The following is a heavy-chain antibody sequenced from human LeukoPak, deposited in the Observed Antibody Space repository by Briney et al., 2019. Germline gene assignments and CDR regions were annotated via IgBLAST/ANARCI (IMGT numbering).Heavy chain of an antibody. D-gene: IGHD6-6*01. CDR1: GGSISSYY. V-gene: IGHV4-59*01. CDR2: IYYSGST. J-gene: IGHJ4*02. Sequence: SETLSLTCTVSGGSISSYYWSWIRQPPGKGLEWIGYIYYSGSTNYNPSLKSRVTISVDTSKNQFSLKLSSVTAADTAVYYCARDSYSSSSGGIDYWAREPWSPSPQ. CDR3: ARDSYSSSSGGIDY.